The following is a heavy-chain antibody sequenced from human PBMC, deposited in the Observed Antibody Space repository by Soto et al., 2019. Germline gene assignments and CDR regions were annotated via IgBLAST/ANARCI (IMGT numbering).Heavy chain of an antibody. CDR3: ARNGASIAAAQGWFDP. Sequence: SETLSLTCTVSGGAISSSSYYWSWIRQPPGKGLEWIGSIYYSGSTYYNPSLKSRVTISVDTSKNQFSLKLSSVTAADTAVYYCARNGASIAAAQGWFDPWGQGTLVTV. CDR1: GGAISSSSYY. D-gene: IGHD6-13*01. J-gene: IGHJ5*02. CDR2: IYYSGST. V-gene: IGHV4-39*01.